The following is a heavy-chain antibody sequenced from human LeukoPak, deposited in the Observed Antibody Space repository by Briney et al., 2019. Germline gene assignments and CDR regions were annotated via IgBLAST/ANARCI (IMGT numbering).Heavy chain of an antibody. CDR3: VCGEPFGSPDY. Sequence: PGGSLRLSCAASGFIFSRYDMHWVRQTTGNILEWVSGIGTAGDTYYPGSVKGRFTISRENAENSLYLQMNSLRAGDTAVYYCVCGEPFGSPDYWGQGTLVTVSS. CDR2: IGTAGDT. V-gene: IGHV3-13*01. J-gene: IGHJ4*02. CDR1: GFIFSRYD. D-gene: IGHD3-16*01.